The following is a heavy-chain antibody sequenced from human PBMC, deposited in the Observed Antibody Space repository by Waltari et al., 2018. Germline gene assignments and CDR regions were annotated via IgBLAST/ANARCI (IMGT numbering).Heavy chain of an antibody. Sequence: EVVLAESGGGLVKPGGSVRLACAACGFRLGGEGRSWVRQIPGKGLEWLGRIRSKENGGPTEYSAAVKDRFVISRDDSEKMLFLEMTNLKIEDTGVYYCVTPPIFAAHGGFDYWGQGALVTVSS. CDR3: VTPPIFAAHGGFDY. D-gene: IGHD3-9*01. CDR2: IRSKENGGPT. CDR1: GFRLGGEG. V-gene: IGHV3-15*01. J-gene: IGHJ4*02.